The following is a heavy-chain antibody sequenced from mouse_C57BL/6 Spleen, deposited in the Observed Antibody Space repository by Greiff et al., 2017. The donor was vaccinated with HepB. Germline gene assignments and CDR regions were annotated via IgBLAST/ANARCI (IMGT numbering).Heavy chain of an antibody. D-gene: IGHD1-1*01. Sequence: QVQLQQPGAELVKPGASVKMSCKASGYTFTSYWITWVKQRPGQGLEWIGDIYPGSGSTNYNEKFKRKATQTVDTSSSTAYMQISSLTSEDSAVYYCARRTTGDYWGQGTTLTVSS. V-gene: IGHV1-55*01. CDR3: ARRTTGDY. CDR1: GYTFTSYW. J-gene: IGHJ2*01. CDR2: IYPGSGST.